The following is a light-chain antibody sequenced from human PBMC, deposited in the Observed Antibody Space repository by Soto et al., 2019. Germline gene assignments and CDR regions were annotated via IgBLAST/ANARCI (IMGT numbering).Light chain of an antibody. CDR1: QSIRSW. CDR3: QQYNTYPWT. Sequence: DIQMTQSPSTLSASVGDRVTITCRASQSIRSWLAWYQQKPGKAPKLLIYKTSSLQSGVASRFSGAESGTEFTLTISSLQPEDFATYFCQQYNTYPWTFGHGTKVEVK. J-gene: IGKJ1*01. CDR2: KTS. V-gene: IGKV1-5*03.